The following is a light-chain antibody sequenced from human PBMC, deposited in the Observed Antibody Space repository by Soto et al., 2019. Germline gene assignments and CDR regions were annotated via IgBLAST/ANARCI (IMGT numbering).Light chain of an antibody. Sequence: EVVLTQSPGTLSLPPGARATLSCRASQTLSSNYLAWYQQIAGQAPRLLIYGTSSRATGIPDRFSGSGCGTDFTLTISRLEPEDFAVYYCQQYGSSPPRYTFGQGTKLEIK. CDR2: GTS. V-gene: IGKV3-20*01. CDR3: QQYGSSPPRYT. J-gene: IGKJ2*01. CDR1: QTLSSNY.